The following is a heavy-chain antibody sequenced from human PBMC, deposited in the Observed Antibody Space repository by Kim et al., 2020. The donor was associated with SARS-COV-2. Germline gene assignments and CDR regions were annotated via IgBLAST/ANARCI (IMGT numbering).Heavy chain of an antibody. CDR2: T. J-gene: IGHJ4*02. V-gene: IGHV3-53*01. Sequence: TYYADSVKGRFTISRDNSKNTLYLQMNSLRAEDTAVYYCARDDSAGVLDYWGQGTLVTVSS. CDR3: ARDDSAGVLDY. D-gene: IGHD1-1*01.